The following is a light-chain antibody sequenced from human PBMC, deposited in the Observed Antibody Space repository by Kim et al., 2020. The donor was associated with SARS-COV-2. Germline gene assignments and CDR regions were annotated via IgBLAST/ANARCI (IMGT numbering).Light chain of an antibody. V-gene: IGLV3-19*01. CDR1: SLRSYY. J-gene: IGLJ3*02. Sequence: SSELTQDPAVSVALGQTVRITCQGDSLRSYYASWYQQKPGQAPVLVIYGKNNRPSGISDRFSGSSSGNTASLTITGAQAEDEADYYCNFRDSSGNHLVFG. CDR3: NFRDSSGNHLV. CDR2: GKN.